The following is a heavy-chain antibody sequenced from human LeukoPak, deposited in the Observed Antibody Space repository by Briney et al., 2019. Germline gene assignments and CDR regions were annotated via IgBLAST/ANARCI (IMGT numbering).Heavy chain of an antibody. J-gene: IGHJ4*02. CDR2: IIPIFGTA. CDR3: ARAYYYDSSGYSYYVDY. D-gene: IGHD3-22*01. CDR1: GGTFSSYA. Sequence: SVKVSCKASGGTFSSYAISWVRQAPGQGLEWMGGIIPIFGTANYAQKFQGRVTITADESTSTAYMELSSLRSEDTAVYYCARAYYYDSSGYSYYVDYWGQGTRVTVST. V-gene: IGHV1-69*13.